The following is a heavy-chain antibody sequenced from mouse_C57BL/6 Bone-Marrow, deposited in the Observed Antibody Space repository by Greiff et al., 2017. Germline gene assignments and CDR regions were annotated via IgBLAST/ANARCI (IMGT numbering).Heavy chain of an antibody. J-gene: IGHJ2*01. Sequence: VQLQQSGAELVRPGTSVKVSCKASGYAFTNYLIEWVKQRPGQGLEWIGVINPGSGGTNYNEKFKGKATLTADKSSSTASMQLSSLTSEDSAVYFCAVHYYSNYVCYWGQGTTLTVSS. CDR3: AVHYYSNYVCY. D-gene: IGHD2-5*01. CDR2: INPGSGGT. CDR1: GYAFTNYL. V-gene: IGHV1-54*01.